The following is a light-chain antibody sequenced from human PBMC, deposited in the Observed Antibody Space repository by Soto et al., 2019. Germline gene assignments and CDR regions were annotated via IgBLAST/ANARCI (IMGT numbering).Light chain of an antibody. V-gene: IGKV1-33*01. CDR2: DAS. CDR1: HDISNS. CDR3: QQYDVLPLT. Sequence: DIQMTQSPSSLSASVGDRVTITCRASHDISNSLNWYQQKPGEAPKLLIYDASSLETGVPSRFSGSGSGAGFTFTISSLQPEDIAAYYCQQYDVLPLTFGGGTKVEIK. J-gene: IGKJ4*01.